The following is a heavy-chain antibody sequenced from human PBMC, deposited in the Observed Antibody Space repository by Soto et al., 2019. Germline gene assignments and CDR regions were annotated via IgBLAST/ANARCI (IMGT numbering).Heavy chain of an antibody. J-gene: IGHJ6*02. V-gene: IGHV1-69*12. Sequence: QVQLVQSGAEVKKPGSSVKVSCKASGGTFSTYAISWVRQAPGQGLEWMGGVIPILGTTNNAQKFQGRVKITADESTGTAYMELSSLRSEDTAVYFCARHAGTYYFTDMDVWGHGTTVTVSS. CDR3: ARHAGTYYFTDMDV. CDR2: VIPILGTT. D-gene: IGHD1-1*01. CDR1: GGTFSTYA.